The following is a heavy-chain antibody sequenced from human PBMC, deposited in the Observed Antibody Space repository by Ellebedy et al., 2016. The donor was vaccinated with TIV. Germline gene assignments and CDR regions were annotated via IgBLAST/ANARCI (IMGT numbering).Heavy chain of an antibody. J-gene: IGHJ4*02. CDR1: GGSINSTSHF. CDR2: IYYGGST. V-gene: IGHV4-39*07. CDR3: AKWTVGYCSSASCYTGDY. D-gene: IGHD2-2*02. Sequence: MPGGSLRLSCTVSGGSINSTSHFWAWIRQPPGKGFDWIGSIYYGGSTYYNPSLKSRVTISVDTSKNQFSLKLSSVTAADTAVYYCAKWTVGYCSSASCYTGDYWGQGTLVTVSS.